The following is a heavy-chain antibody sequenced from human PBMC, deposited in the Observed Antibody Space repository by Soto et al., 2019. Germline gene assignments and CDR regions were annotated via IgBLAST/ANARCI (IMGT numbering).Heavy chain of an antibody. CDR3: ARDGFGRYDDSGSEAFDI. J-gene: IGHJ3*02. Sequence: GGSLRLYCADSGLTVSDKYMNWVRQAPGKGLEWVSVIYTSGTTYYADSVKGRFTISRDNFKNTLYLQMNSLRAEDTAMYYCARDGFGRYDDSGSEAFDIWGQGTMVMVSS. D-gene: IGHD3-10*01. CDR2: IYTSGTT. CDR1: GLTVSDKY. V-gene: IGHV3-53*01.